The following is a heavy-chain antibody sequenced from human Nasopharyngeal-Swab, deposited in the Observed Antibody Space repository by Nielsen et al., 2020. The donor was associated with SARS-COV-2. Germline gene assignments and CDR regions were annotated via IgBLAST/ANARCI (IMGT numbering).Heavy chain of an antibody. CDR1: GFPFRTYG. CDR3: AKDLRGPYFF. Sequence: LSLTCVASGFPFRTYGMSWVRQAPGKGLEWVSAISGSGDISGSGGSTYYADSVKGRFTISRDNSKNTLSLQMNSLRAEDTAVYYCAKDLRGPYFFWGQGTLVTVSS. J-gene: IGHJ4*02. V-gene: IGHV3-23*01. CDR2: ISGSGDISGSGGST. D-gene: IGHD2/OR15-2a*01.